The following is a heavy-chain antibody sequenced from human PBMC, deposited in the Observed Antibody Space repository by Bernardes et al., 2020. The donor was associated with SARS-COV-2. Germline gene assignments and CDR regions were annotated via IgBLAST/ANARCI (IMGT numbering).Heavy chain of an antibody. CDR1: GYSFTRHG. Sequence: ASVKVSCEASGYSFTRHGVTWLRQAPGQGLQWMGWISGYNGNTNYAQKFRSRVTMTSDTSTSTAYMELRSLKSDDTAMYYCARESPVAAAALPLDYWGQGTLVTVSS. D-gene: IGHD6-13*01. CDR2: ISGYNGNT. J-gene: IGHJ4*02. V-gene: IGHV1-18*01. CDR3: ARESPVAAAALPLDY.